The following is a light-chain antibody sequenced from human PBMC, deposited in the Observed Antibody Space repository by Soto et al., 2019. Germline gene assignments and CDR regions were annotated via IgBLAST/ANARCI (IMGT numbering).Light chain of an antibody. Sequence: SALTQPASVSGSPGQSITISCTGTNNDIGGYNFVSWYQQHPGKAPKLLIYEVINRPSGVSNRFSGSKSGNTASLSISGLQAEDEADYYCNSYTSSATRVFGGGTKLTVL. CDR2: EVI. CDR1: NNDIGGYNF. J-gene: IGLJ3*02. CDR3: NSYTSSATRV. V-gene: IGLV2-14*01.